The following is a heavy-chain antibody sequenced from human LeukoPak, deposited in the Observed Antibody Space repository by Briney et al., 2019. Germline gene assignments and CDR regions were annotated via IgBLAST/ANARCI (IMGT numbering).Heavy chain of an antibody. CDR2: ISSSSSYI. D-gene: IGHD4-17*01. CDR3: ARVHYGDYGSWFDP. Sequence: GGSLRLSCAGSGFIFSSYSMNWVRQAPGKGLEWVSSISSSSSYIYYADSVKGRFTISRDNAKNSLYLQMNSLRAEDTAVYYCARVHYGDYGSWFDPWGQGTLVTVSS. J-gene: IGHJ5*02. V-gene: IGHV3-21*01. CDR1: GFIFSSYS.